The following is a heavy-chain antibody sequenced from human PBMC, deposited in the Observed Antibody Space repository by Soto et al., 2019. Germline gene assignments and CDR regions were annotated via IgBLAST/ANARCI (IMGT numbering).Heavy chain of an antibody. Sequence: SETLSLTCAVSGYSISSGYYWGWIRQPPGEGLEWIGSIFYSGRTYYNPSLKSRVTILVDTSKNQFSLKLSSVTAADTAVYYCAREFGGTYYFDYWGQGTLVTVSS. V-gene: IGHV4-38-2*02. D-gene: IGHD1-1*01. CDR3: AREFGGTYYFDY. CDR2: IFYSGRT. J-gene: IGHJ4*02. CDR1: GYSISSGYY.